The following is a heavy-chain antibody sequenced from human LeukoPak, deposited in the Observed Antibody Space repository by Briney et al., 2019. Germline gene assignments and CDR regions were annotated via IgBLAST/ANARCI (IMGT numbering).Heavy chain of an antibody. V-gene: IGHV3-23*01. D-gene: IGHD2-8*02. J-gene: IGHJ4*02. CDR3: AKDGPVTGGSRGYFDC. CDR2: ISGSGGNT. CDR1: GFALYSYA. Sequence: GGGLRLSFAASGFALYSYAFTLGRPAPGGGGGGGSGISGSGGNTYYADSVKGRFTISRDNSKNTVYLQMISLSAEDTAVYYCAKDGPVTGGSRGYFDCWGQGTLVTVSS.